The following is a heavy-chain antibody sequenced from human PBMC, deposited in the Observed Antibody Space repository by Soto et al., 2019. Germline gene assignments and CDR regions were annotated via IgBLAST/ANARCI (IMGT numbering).Heavy chain of an antibody. Sequence: GESLKISGITSGYSFSSYWIAWVLQIPGKGLEWMGIIFPSDSDTRYSPSFQGQVTISADRSTSTVFLQWASLKASDTAVYFCARKEKSGYLNWFDPWGQGTLVTVSS. D-gene: IGHD3-22*01. CDR2: IFPSDSDT. J-gene: IGHJ5*02. CDR3: ARKEKSGYLNWFDP. CDR1: GYSFSSYW. V-gene: IGHV5-51*01.